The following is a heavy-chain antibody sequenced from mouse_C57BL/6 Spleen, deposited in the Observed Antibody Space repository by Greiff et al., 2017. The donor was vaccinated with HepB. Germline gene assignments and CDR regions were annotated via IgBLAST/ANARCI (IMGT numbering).Heavy chain of an antibody. Sequence: VKLVESGPGLVQPSQSLSITCTVSGFSLTSYGVHWVRQSPGKGLEWLGVIWSGGSTDYNAAFISRLSISKDNSKSQVFFKMNSLQADDTAIYYCAREIYYGPNYAMDYWGQGTSVTVSS. V-gene: IGHV2-2*01. CDR2: IWSGGST. CDR3: AREIYYGPNYAMDY. D-gene: IGHD2-1*01. CDR1: GFSLTSYG. J-gene: IGHJ4*01.